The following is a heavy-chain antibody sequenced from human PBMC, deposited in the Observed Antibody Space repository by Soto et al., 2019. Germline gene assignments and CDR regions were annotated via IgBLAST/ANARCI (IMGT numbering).Heavy chain of an antibody. J-gene: IGHJ6*02. CDR1: GFIFSSYA. CDR3: ARAGRIYYGMDV. V-gene: IGHV3-30-3*01. Sequence: QVQLVESGGGVVQPGRSLRLSCAASGFIFSSYAMHWVRQAPGRGLEWVAFISYDGSNKYYADSVKGRFTISRDNSKNTLYPQMNSLRADDTAVYYCARAGRIYYGMDVWGQGTTVTVSS. CDR2: ISYDGSNK.